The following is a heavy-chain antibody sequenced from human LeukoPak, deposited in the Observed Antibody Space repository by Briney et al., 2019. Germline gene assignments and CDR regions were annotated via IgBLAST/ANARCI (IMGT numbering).Heavy chain of an antibody. CDR1: GFTFSSYA. CDR3: ARDVRAGYTGDY. CDR2: ISYDGSNK. Sequence: SGGSLRLSCAASGFTFSSYAMHWVRQAPGKGLEWVAVISYDGSNKYYADSVKGRFTISRDNSKNTLYLQMNSLRAEDTAVYYCARDVRAGYTGDYWGQGTLVTVSS. V-gene: IGHV3-30*04. D-gene: IGHD5-24*01. J-gene: IGHJ4*02.